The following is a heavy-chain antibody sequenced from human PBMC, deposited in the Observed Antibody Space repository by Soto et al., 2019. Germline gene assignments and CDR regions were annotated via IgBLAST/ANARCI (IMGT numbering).Heavy chain of an antibody. CDR3: ARHMTGYCSGGSCYGEWHFDN. CDR1: GGSISSYY. Sequence: QVQLQESGPGLVKPSETLSLTCTVSGGSISSYYWSWIRQPPGKGLEWIGNIYYSGSTKYNPSLKSRVTISVDTSKNQFSLKLSSVTAADTAVYYCARHMTGYCSGGSCYGEWHFDNWGQGTLVTVSS. CDR2: IYYSGST. V-gene: IGHV4-59*08. D-gene: IGHD2-15*01. J-gene: IGHJ4*02.